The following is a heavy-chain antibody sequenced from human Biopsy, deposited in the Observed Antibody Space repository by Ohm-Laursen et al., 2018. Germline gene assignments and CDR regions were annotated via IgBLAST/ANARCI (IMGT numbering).Heavy chain of an antibody. V-gene: IGHV1-69*06. CDR2: NIPILGTG. CDR1: GGTFSNYG. J-gene: IGHJ1*01. CDR3: ATKLTGYFHH. Sequence: SVKASCNAPGGTFSNYGVNWVRQAPGQGLEWLGGNIPILGTGNYAQKFQDRVTVAADTSTSTDTMELRSLRSDDTAVYYCATKLTGYFHHWGQGTLVIVSS. D-gene: IGHD3-9*01.